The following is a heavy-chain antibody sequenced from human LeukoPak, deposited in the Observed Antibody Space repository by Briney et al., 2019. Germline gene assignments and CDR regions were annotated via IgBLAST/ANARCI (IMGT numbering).Heavy chain of an antibody. D-gene: IGHD2-2*01. J-gene: IGHJ4*02. CDR3: ARGSAARVVPAARREGTFDY. V-gene: IGHV4-61*02. CDR1: GGSISSGSYY. CDR2: IYTSGST. Sequence: SETLSLTCTVSGGSISSGSYYWSWIRQPAGKGLEWIGRIYTSGSTNYNPSLKSRVTISVDTSKNQFSLKLSSVTAADTAVYYCARGSAARVVPAARREGTFDYWGQGTLVTVSS.